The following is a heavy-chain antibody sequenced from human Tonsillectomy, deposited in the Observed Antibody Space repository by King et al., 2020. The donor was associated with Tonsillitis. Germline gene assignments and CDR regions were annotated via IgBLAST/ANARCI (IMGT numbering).Heavy chain of an antibody. J-gene: IGHJ4*02. CDR3: AHSRVTMVRGVIKGGFDY. Sequence: TLKESVPTLVKPTQTLTLTCTFSGFSLSTSGVGVGWIRQPPGKALEWLALIYWNDDKRYSPSLKSRLTITKDTSKNQVVLTMTNMDPVDTATYYCAHSRVTMVRGVIKGGFDYWGQGTLVTVSS. CDR1: GFSLSTSGVG. D-gene: IGHD3-10*01. V-gene: IGHV2-5*01. CDR2: IYWNDDK.